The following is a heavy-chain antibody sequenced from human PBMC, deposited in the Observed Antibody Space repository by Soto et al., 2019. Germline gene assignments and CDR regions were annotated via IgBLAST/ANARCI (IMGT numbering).Heavy chain of an antibody. Sequence: GGSLRLSCAASGFTFSNYWMHWVRQAPGKGLVWISRMNSDGSNTVYADAVKGRFTISRDNAKNTLYLQMNSLRAEDTAVYYCAKSPGITMIVVVALYYFDYWGQGTLVTVSS. D-gene: IGHD3-22*01. CDR2: MNSDGSNT. CDR1: GFTFSNYW. J-gene: IGHJ4*02. CDR3: AKSPGITMIVVVALYYFDY. V-gene: IGHV3-74*01.